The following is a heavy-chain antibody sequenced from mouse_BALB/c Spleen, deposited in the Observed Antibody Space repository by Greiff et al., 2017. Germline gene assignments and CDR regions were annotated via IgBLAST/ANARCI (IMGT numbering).Heavy chain of an antibody. CDR3: ARGDYGSSLAY. Sequence: QVQLQQPGAELVKPGASVKLSCKASGYTFTSYWMHWVKQRPGQGLEWIGEIDPSDSYTNYNQKFKGKATLTVDKSSSTAYMQLSSLTSEDSAVYYCARGDYGSSLAYWGQGTLVTVSA. D-gene: IGHD1-1*01. CDR1: GYTFTSYW. CDR2: IDPSDSYT. V-gene: IGHV1-69*02. J-gene: IGHJ3*01.